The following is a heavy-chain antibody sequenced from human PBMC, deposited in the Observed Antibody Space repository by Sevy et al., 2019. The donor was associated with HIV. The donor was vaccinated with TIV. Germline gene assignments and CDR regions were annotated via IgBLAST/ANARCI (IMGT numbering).Heavy chain of an antibody. D-gene: IGHD1-26*01. CDR1: GGSFSGYY. V-gene: IGHV4-34*01. CDR3: ARGQWEHPY. Sequence: SETLSLTCAVCGGSFSGYYWSWIRQPPGKGLEWIGEIIPSGITNYNPSLKSRVTISIDTSKNQFSLKVKSVTAADTAIYYCARGQWEHPYWGQGTQVTVSS. CDR2: IIPSGIT. J-gene: IGHJ4*02.